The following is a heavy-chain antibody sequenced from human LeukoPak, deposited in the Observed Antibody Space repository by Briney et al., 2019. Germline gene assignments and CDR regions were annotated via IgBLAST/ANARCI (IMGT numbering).Heavy chain of an antibody. J-gene: IGHJ4*02. CDR1: GFTFSGSA. CDR2: IRSKANSCAT. D-gene: IGHD4-17*01. V-gene: IGHV3-73*01. Sequence: PGGSLKLSCAASGFTFSGSAMHWVRQASGKGLEWVGRIRSKANSCATAYAASVKGRFTISRDDSKNTAYLQMNSLKTEDTAVYYCTTLFDYGDQFDYWGQGTLVTVSS. CDR3: TTLFDYGDQFDY.